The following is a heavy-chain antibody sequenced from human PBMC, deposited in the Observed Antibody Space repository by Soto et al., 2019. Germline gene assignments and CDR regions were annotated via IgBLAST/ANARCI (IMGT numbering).Heavy chain of an antibody. J-gene: IGHJ3*02. CDR3: ARGYYDSSGLINDAFDI. CDR1: GDSVSSNSAA. Sequence: SQTLSLTCAISGDSVSSNSAAWNWIRQSPSRGLEWLGRTYYRSKWYNDYAVSVKSRITINPDTSKNQFSLQMNSVNPEDTDVYYCARGYYDSSGLINDAFDIWGQGRMVTVSS. CDR2: TYYRSKWYN. D-gene: IGHD3-22*01. V-gene: IGHV6-1*01.